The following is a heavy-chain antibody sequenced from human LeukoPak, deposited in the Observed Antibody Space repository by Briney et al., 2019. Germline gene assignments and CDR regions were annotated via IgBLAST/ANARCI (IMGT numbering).Heavy chain of an antibody. CDR1: GGSVSSGSYY. CDR2: IYYSGST. D-gene: IGHD3-3*01. Sequence: SSETLSLTCTVSGGSVSSGSYYWSWIRQPPGKGLEWIGYIYYSGSTNYNPSLKSRVTISVDTSKNQFSLKLSSVTAADTAVYYCARDRAYYDFWSGYYTGWVYYFDYWGQGTLVTVSS. V-gene: IGHV4-61*01. J-gene: IGHJ4*02. CDR3: ARDRAYYDFWSGYYTGWVYYFDY.